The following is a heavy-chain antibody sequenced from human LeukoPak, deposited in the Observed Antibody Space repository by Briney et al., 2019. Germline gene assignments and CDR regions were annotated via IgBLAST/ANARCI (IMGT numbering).Heavy chain of an antibody. J-gene: IGHJ1*01. CDR1: GGTFSSYA. CDR3: ARSPTIGWRRAEYFQH. CDR2: IIPILGIA. V-gene: IGHV1-69*04. Sequence: SVKVSCKASGGTFSSYAISWVRQAPGQGLEWMGRIIPILGIANYAQKFQGRVTITADKSTSTAYMELSSLRSEDTAVYYCARSPTIGWRRAEYFQHWGQGTLVTVSS. D-gene: IGHD6-19*01.